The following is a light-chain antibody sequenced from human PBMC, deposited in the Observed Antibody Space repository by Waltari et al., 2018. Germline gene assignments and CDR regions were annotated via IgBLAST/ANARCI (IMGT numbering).Light chain of an antibody. J-gene: IGKJ4*01. Sequence: DIVMTQSPDSLAVSVGERATINCKSSQSVLYSGKNYLGWSQQGPGQPPKLLIYSASTRRFGVPDRFIGSWSATYFTLTISSLQPEDVAIYYCQQYFGAPLAFGGGTKVEIK. CDR3: QQYFGAPLA. CDR1: QSVLYSGKNY. CDR2: SAS. V-gene: IGKV4-1*01.